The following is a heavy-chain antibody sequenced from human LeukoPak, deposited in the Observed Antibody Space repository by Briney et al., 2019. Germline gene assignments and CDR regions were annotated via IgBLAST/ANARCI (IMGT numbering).Heavy chain of an antibody. CDR3: AATRYGDYSRGYYYYYGMDV. Sequence: SVKVSCKASGGTFSSYAISWVRQAPGQGLEWMGRIIPILGIANYAQKFQGRVTITADKSTSTAYMELSSLRSEDTAVYYCAATRYGDYSRGYYYYYGMDVWGQGTTVTVSS. J-gene: IGHJ6*02. CDR1: GGTFSSYA. V-gene: IGHV1-69*04. D-gene: IGHD4-17*01. CDR2: IIPILGIA.